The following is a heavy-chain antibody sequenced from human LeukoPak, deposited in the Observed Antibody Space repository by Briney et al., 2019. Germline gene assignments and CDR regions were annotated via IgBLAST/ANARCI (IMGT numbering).Heavy chain of an antibody. CDR3: ARDGIAASETAPFDY. Sequence: GGSLRLSCVGSGFTFSSYSMNWVRQAPGKGLEWVSSFSSSGSYIHYADSVKGRFTMSRDNAKNSLYLQMNSLRAEDTAVYYCARDGIAASETAPFDYWGLGTLVTVSS. CDR2: FSSSGSYI. J-gene: IGHJ4*02. V-gene: IGHV3-21*01. D-gene: IGHD6-13*01. CDR1: GFTFSSYS.